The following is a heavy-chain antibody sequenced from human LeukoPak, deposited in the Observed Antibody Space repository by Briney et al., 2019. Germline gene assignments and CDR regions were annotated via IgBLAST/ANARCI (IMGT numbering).Heavy chain of an antibody. D-gene: IGHD5-12*01. CDR3: TRAIVATNEYYFDY. J-gene: IGHJ4*02. CDR2: ISSSSSYI. Sequence: GGSLRLSCAASGFTFSSYSMNWVRQAPGKGLEWVSSISSSSSYIYYADSVKGRFTISRDNAKNSLYLQMNSLRAEDTAVYYCTRAIVATNEYYFDYWGQGTLVTVSS. CDR1: GFTFSSYS. V-gene: IGHV3-21*01.